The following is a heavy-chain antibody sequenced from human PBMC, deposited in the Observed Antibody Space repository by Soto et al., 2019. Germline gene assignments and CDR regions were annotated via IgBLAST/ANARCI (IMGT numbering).Heavy chain of an antibody. D-gene: IGHD6-19*01. CDR2: IWYDGSNK. V-gene: IGHV3-33*01. CDR1: GFTFSSYG. CDR3: ARDPGIAVAGAAAPLYYYYGMDV. J-gene: IGHJ6*02. Sequence: GGSLRLSCAASGFTFSSYGMHWVRQAPGKGLEWVAVIWYDGSNKYYADSVKGRFTISRDNSKNTLYLQMNSLRAEDTAVYYCARDPGIAVAGAAAPLYYYYGMDVWGQGTTVTVSS.